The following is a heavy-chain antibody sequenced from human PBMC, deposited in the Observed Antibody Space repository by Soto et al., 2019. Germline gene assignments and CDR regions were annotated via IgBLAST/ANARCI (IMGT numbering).Heavy chain of an antibody. J-gene: IGHJ4*02. V-gene: IGHV1-69*01. CDR1: GGTFSSYG. CDR3: ATQRVATATFDF. CDR2: IIPSFGTT. D-gene: IGHD2-21*02. Sequence: QVPLVQSGAEMKKPGSSVRVSCKASGGTFSSYGISWVRQAPGQGLEWVGGIIPSFGTTKYGQEFQDRVTITAAESTSTAYMELSRVRYEDTAVYYCATQRVATATFDFWGQGTLITVSS.